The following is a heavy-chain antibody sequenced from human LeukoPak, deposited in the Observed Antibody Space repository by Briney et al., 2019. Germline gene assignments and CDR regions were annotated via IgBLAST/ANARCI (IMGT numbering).Heavy chain of an antibody. J-gene: IGHJ4*02. Sequence: GASVKVSCKASGYTFTGYNMHWVRQVPGQGLEWMGWINPNSGDTNYAQNFQGRVTMTRDTSISTAYMELNRLRSDDTAVYYCAIVGGALDYWGQGTLVTVSS. CDR3: AIVGGALDY. D-gene: IGHD4-23*01. V-gene: IGHV1-2*02. CDR2: INPNSGDT. CDR1: GYTFTGYN.